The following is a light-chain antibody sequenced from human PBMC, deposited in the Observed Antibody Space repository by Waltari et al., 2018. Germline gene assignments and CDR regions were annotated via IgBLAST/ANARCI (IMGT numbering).Light chain of an antibody. Sequence: EIVLTQSPGTLSLSPGEGATLSCRASQSVGNSYLAWYHQKPGQAPRLLIYNASSRATDIPDRFSGSGSGTDFTLTISRMEPEDFAVYYCQQYARSPLTFGGGTKVEIK. V-gene: IGKV3-20*01. CDR1: QSVGNSY. CDR2: NAS. CDR3: QQYARSPLT. J-gene: IGKJ4*01.